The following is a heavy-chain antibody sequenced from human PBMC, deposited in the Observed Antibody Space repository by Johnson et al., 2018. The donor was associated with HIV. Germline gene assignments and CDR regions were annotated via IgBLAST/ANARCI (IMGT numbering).Heavy chain of an antibody. J-gene: IGHJ3*01. D-gene: IGHD6-19*01. CDR1: GFTFDDYG. Sequence: QVQLVESGGGVVRPGGSLRLSCAASGFTFDDYGMNWVRQGPGKGLEWVAVISYDGSNKYYADSVTGRFTISRDNSKNTLYLQMNSLRAEDTAVYYCARKQWLEVPSDALDVWGQGTMVTVSS. V-gene: IGHV3-30*03. CDR3: ARKQWLEVPSDALDV. CDR2: ISYDGSNK.